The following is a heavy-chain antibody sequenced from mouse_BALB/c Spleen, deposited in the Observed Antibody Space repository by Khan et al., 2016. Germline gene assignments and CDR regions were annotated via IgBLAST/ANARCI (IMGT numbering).Heavy chain of an antibody. D-gene: IGHD2-4*01. V-gene: IGHV13-2*02. Sequence: VQLVETGGGLVRPGNFLKLSCVTSGFTFSNYRMHWLRQPPGKRLAWIAVITVKSDNYGAYYAVSVKGRFTISRDDSKSSVHLQLNRLREEDTATYYGSGSIYDYNFEYRGEGTTITVST. CDR1: GFTFSNYR. CDR3: SGSIYDYNFEY. CDR2: ITVKSDNYGA. J-gene: IGHJ2*01.